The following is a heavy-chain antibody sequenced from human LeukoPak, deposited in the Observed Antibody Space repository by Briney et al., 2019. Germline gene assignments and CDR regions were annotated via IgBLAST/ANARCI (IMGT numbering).Heavy chain of an antibody. D-gene: IGHD1-1*01. CDR3: ARRGVKTTRFDY. CDR2: LYNSGTT. CDR1: GGSINTYY. J-gene: IGHJ4*02. Sequence: SETLSLTCTVSGGSINTYYWSWIRQPPGKGLEWIGYLYNSGTTNYNPSLKSRVSISGDTSKNQFSLKLIPVTAADTAVYYCARRGVKTTRFDYWGQGILVTVSS. V-gene: IGHV4-59*01.